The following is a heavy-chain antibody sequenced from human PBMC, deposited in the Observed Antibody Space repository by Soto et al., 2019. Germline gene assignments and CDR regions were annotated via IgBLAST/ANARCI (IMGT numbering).Heavy chain of an antibody. CDR3: ARDGSGGSGSLYDLDY. Sequence: QVQLVQSGAEVKKPGSSVKVSCKASGGTFSSYAISWVRQSPGQGLDWMRGIIPIFGTANYSQKFQGRITITADESTSTAYMELSSLRSEDTAVYYCARDGSGGSGSLYDLDYWGQGTLVTVSS. CDR1: GGTFSSYA. D-gene: IGHD3-10*01. CDR2: IIPIFGTA. J-gene: IGHJ4*02. V-gene: IGHV1-69*01.